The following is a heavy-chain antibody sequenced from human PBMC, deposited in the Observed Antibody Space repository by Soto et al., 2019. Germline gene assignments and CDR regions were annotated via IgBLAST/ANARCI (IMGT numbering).Heavy chain of an antibody. Sequence: GGSLRLSCAASGFTFSSYAMHWVRQAPGKGLEWVAVISYDGSNKYYADSVKGRFTISRDNSKNTLYLQMNSLRAEDTAVYYCAREVLWVYSSSSAFDYWGQGTLVTVSS. CDR2: ISYDGSNK. V-gene: IGHV3-30-3*01. J-gene: IGHJ4*02. CDR3: AREVLWVYSSSSAFDY. CDR1: GFTFSSYA. D-gene: IGHD6-6*01.